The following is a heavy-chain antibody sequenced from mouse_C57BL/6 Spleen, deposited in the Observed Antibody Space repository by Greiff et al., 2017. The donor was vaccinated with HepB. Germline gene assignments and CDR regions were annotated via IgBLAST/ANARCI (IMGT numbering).Heavy chain of an antibody. V-gene: IGHV1-55*01. J-gene: IGHJ4*01. D-gene: IGHD1-1*01. CDR1: GYTFTSYW. Sequence: VQLQQPGAELVKPGASVKMSCKASGYTFTSYWITWVKQRPGQGLEWIGDIYPGSGSTNYNEKFKSKATLTVDTSSSTAYMQLSSLTSEDSAVYYCARSYYGSSYVGGYYAMDYWGQGTSVTVAS. CDR2: IYPGSGST. CDR3: ARSYYGSSYVGGYYAMDY.